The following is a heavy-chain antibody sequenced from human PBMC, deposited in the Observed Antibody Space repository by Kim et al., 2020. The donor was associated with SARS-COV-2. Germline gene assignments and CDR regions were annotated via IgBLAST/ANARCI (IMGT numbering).Heavy chain of an antibody. Sequence: GGSLRLSCAASGFTFSSYAMHWVRQAPGKGLEWVAVISYDGSNKYYADSVKGRFTISRDNSKNTLYLQMNSLRAEDTAVYYCARAWTPATCDYWGQGTLVTVSS. CDR2: ISYDGSNK. J-gene: IGHJ4*02. CDR3: ARAWTPATCDY. D-gene: IGHD3-3*01. V-gene: IGHV3-30-3*01. CDR1: GFTFSSYA.